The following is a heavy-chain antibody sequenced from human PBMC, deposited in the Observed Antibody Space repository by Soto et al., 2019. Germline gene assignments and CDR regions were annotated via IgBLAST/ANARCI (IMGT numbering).Heavy chain of an antibody. J-gene: IGHJ6*03. CDR1: GGTFGSHT. CDR3: ARVTTNYYYYYMDV. V-gene: IGHV1-69*02. CDR2: IIPILGVV. Sequence: QVQLVQSGAEVKKPGSSVKVSCKASGGTFGSHTISWVRQAPGQGLEWMGRIIPILGVVKSAQKFQDRVTITADKSTRTAYMELTRLRSDDTAVYYCARVTTNYYYYYMDVWGKGTPVTVSS. D-gene: IGHD1-1*01.